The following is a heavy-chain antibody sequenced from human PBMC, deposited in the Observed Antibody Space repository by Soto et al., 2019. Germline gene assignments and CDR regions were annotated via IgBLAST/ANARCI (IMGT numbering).Heavy chain of an antibody. CDR2: IWYDGSNK. CDR1: GFTFSSYG. Sequence: QVQLVESGGGVVQPGRSLRLSCAASGFTFSSYGVHWVHQAPGKGLEWVAIIWYDGSNKYYADSVKGRFTISRDNSKNTLYLQMNSLRVEDTAVYFCARDRVAGWGQGTLVTVSP. J-gene: IGHJ4*02. V-gene: IGHV3-33*01. D-gene: IGHD6-19*01. CDR3: ARDRVAG.